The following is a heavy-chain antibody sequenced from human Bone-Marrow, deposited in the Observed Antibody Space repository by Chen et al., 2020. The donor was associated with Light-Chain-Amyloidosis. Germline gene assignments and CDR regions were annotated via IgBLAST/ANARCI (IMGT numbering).Heavy chain of an antibody. Sequence: QLQLQESGPGLVKPSETLSLTCTVSGGSISSNDYYWAWVRKPPGKGLEWIGSIYYSGRTYYTPSLKGRVTMSVDTSKNQFSLKLTSVISADTAVFSGARLKDCFISICLFDYWGQGTLVTVSS. J-gene: IGHJ4*02. CDR3: ARLKDCFISICLFDY. CDR1: GGSISSNDYY. D-gene: IGHD3-3*02. CDR2: IYYSGRT. V-gene: IGHV4-39*01.